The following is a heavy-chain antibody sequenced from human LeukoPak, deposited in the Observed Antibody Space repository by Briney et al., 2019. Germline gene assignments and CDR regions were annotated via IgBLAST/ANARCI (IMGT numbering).Heavy chain of an antibody. D-gene: IGHD6-19*01. Sequence: GGSLRLSCAASGFTFSSYGMHWVRQAPGKGLEWVAVISYDGSNKYYADSVKGRFTISRDNSKNTLYLQMNSLRAEDTAVYYCAKDRPSSGWSSYYFDYWGQGTLVTVSS. CDR3: AKDRPSSGWSSYYFDY. J-gene: IGHJ4*02. CDR1: GFTFSSYG. V-gene: IGHV3-30*18. CDR2: ISYDGSNK.